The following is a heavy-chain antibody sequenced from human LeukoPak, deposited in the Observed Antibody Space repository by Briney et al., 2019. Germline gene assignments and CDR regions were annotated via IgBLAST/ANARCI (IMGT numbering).Heavy chain of an antibody. CDR2: VGSKPYGGAT. CDR1: GFTFGDYA. CDR3: TRGSGSYFNYYMDV. V-gene: IGHV3-49*03. J-gene: IGHJ6*03. D-gene: IGHD3-10*01. Sequence: PGGSLRLSCTASGFTFGDYAMSWFRQAPGKGLEWVGFVGSKPYGGATEYAASVKGSFTISRDDSKSIAYLQMNSLKTEDTAVYYCTRGSGSYFNYYMDVWGKGTTVTVSS.